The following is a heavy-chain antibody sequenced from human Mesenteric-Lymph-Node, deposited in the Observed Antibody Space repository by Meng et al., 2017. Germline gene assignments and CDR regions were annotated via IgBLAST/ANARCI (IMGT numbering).Heavy chain of an antibody. J-gene: IGHJ2*01. CDR1: GFTFTNAW. CDR2: ISSSSSYI. Sequence: GESLKISCAASGFTFTNAWMKRVRQAAGKGLEWVSSISSSSSYIYYADSVKGRFTISRDNAKNSLYLQMNSLRAEDTAVYYCARDFDLWGRGTLVTVSS. V-gene: IGHV3-21*01. CDR3: ARDFDL.